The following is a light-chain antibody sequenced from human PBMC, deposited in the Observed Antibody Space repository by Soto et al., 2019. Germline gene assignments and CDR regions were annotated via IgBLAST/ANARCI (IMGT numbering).Light chain of an antibody. CDR2: GAS. Sequence: EIVLTQSPGTLSLSPGERATLSCRASQSVSRNSLAWYQQQPGQAPRLLIYGASSRATDIPDRFSGSGSGIDLTIIVSRLEPEDFAVYFCQKYGTAPRAFDPGTKVDIK. J-gene: IGKJ3*01. V-gene: IGKV3-20*01. CDR1: QSVSRNS. CDR3: QKYGTAPRA.